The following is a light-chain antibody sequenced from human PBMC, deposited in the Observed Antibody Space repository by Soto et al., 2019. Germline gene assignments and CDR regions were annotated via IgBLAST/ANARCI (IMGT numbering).Light chain of an antibody. CDR3: SSYTSGRDVYV. V-gene: IGLV2-14*01. CDR2: EVS. J-gene: IGLJ1*01. Sequence: QSVLTQPGSVSGSPGESITISCTGTSSDVGSYHYVSWFQQHPGKAPKLIIFEVSDRPSGVSTRFSGSKSGDTASLTISGLQADDEADHYCSSYTSGRDVYVVGGGTKV. CDR1: SSDVGSYHY.